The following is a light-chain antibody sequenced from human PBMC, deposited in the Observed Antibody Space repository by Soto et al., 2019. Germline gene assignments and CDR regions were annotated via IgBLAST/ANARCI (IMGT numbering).Light chain of an antibody. V-gene: IGLV2-14*03. CDR2: EVI. Sequence: QSALTQPASVSGCPGQAITGSCSGTSSDIGAHNFVSWYQQHPGKAPKLIIYEVINRPSGVSDRFSGSKSGNTASLTISGLQSEDEADYYCNSYTTSNTFVFGSGTKVTVL. J-gene: IGLJ1*01. CDR3: NSYTTSNTFV. CDR1: SSDIGAHNF.